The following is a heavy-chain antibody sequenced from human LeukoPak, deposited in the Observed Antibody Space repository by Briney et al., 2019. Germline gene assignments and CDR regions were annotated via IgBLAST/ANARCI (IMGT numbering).Heavy chain of an antibody. Sequence: GGSLRLSCAASGFTFSSYAMSWVRQAPGKGLEWVSAISGSGGSTYYADSVKGRFTISRDNSKNTLYLQMNSLRAEDTAVYYCVKGEVPAAIWTYYYYYMDVWGKGTTVTVSS. V-gene: IGHV3-23*01. J-gene: IGHJ6*03. CDR2: ISGSGGST. D-gene: IGHD2-2*01. CDR3: VKGEVPAAIWTYYYYYMDV. CDR1: GFTFSSYA.